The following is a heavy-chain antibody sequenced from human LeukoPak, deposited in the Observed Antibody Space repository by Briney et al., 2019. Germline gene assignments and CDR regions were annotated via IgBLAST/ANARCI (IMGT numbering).Heavy chain of an antibody. V-gene: IGHV3-48*03. CDR1: GFTFSSYE. J-gene: IGHJ4*02. CDR2: ISSSGSTI. D-gene: IGHD3-22*01. Sequence: PGGSLRLSCAASGFTFSSYEMNWVRQAPGKGLEWVSYISSSGSTIYYADSVKGRFTISRDNAKNSLYLKMNGLRAEDTAVYYCASPADSSDYWGQGTLVTVSS. CDR3: ASPADSSDY.